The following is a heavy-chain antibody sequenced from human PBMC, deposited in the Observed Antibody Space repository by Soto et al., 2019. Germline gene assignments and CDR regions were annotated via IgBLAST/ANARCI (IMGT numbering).Heavy chain of an antibody. Sequence: EVQLVESGGGLVQPGGSLRLSCAASGFTFSSYSMNWVRQAPGKGLEWVSYISSSSSTIYYADSVKGRFTISRDNAKNSLYLQMNSRRAEDTAVYYCARDGRYCSGGSCPVFDYWGQGTLVTVSS. CDR3: ARDGRYCSGGSCPVFDY. CDR1: GFTFSSYS. J-gene: IGHJ4*02. D-gene: IGHD2-15*01. CDR2: ISSSSSTI. V-gene: IGHV3-48*01.